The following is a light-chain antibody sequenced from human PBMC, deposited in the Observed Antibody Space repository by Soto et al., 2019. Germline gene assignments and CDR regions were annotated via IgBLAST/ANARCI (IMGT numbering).Light chain of an antibody. V-gene: IGKV3-11*01. Sequence: EIVLTQSPATLSLSPGERATLSCRASQSVSSYIAWYQQKPGQAPRLLIYDASNRATGIPARFSGSGSVTDFTLANSGLEPEDVAVADYQDHNNWRPPFGHGTKL. CDR2: DAS. J-gene: IGKJ2*01. CDR3: QDHNNWRPP. CDR1: QSVSSY.